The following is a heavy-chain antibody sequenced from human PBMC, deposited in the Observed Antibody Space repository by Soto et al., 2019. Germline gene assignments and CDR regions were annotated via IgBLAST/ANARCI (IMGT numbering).Heavy chain of an antibody. D-gene: IGHD6-6*01. Sequence: GGSLRLSCAASGFTFSNAWMNWVSQAPGKGLEWVGRIKSKTDGGTTDYAAPVKGRFTISRDDSKNTLYLQMNSLKTEDTAVYYCTTVGGSRLAARPGGYFDYWGQGTLVTVSS. J-gene: IGHJ4*02. V-gene: IGHV3-15*07. CDR3: TTVGGSRLAARPGGYFDY. CDR1: GFTFSNAW. CDR2: IKSKTDGGTT.